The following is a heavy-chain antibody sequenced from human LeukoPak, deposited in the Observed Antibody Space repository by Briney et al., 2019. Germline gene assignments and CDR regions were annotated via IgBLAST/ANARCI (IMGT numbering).Heavy chain of an antibody. J-gene: IGHJ4*02. Sequence: SETLSLTCTVSGGSISSSSYYWGWIRQPPGKGLEWIGSIYYSGSTYYNPSLKSRVTISVDTSKNQFSLKLSSVTAADTAVYYCARPSPYYGYFDYWGQGTLVTVSS. V-gene: IGHV4-39*01. D-gene: IGHD3-10*01. CDR3: ARPSPYYGYFDY. CDR2: IYYSGST. CDR1: GGSISSSSYY.